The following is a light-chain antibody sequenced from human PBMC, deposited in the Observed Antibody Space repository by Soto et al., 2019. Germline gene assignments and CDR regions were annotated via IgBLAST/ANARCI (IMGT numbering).Light chain of an antibody. CDR3: QQDGSSPPT. V-gene: IGKV3-20*01. Sequence: ENVLTQSPGTLSLSPGERATLSCRARETVSSTYLAWYQQKPGQAPRLLIYGASSRATGIPDRVSGSGSGTDFTLTISRLEPEDCAVYYCQQDGSSPPTFGGGTRVEIK. J-gene: IGKJ4*01. CDR1: ETVSSTY. CDR2: GAS.